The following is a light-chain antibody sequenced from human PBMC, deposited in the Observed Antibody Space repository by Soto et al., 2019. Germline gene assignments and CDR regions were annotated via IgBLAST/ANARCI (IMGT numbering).Light chain of an antibody. CDR3: QSYHSSTPYV. Sequence: NFMLTQPHSVSESPGKTVTISCTRSSGSIASGYVQWYQQRPGSAPTTVIYEDNQRPSGVPDRFSGSIDTSSNSASLTISGLNTEDEADYYCQSYHSSTPYVFGTRTKLTVL. CDR1: SGSIASGY. CDR2: EDN. V-gene: IGLV6-57*03. J-gene: IGLJ1*01.